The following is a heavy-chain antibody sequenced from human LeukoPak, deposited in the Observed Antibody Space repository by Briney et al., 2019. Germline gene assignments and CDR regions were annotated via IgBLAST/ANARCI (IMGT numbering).Heavy chain of an antibody. CDR1: GGTFSSYA. Sequence: SVKVSCKASGGTFSSYAISWVRQAPGQGLEWMGGIIPIFGTANYAQKFQGRVTITADESTSTAYMELSSLRSDDTALYYCARGDDNGDYEAIDWGQGTLVTVSS. CDR3: ARGDDNGDYEAID. CDR2: IIPIFGTA. J-gene: IGHJ4*02. V-gene: IGHV1-69*01. D-gene: IGHD4-17*01.